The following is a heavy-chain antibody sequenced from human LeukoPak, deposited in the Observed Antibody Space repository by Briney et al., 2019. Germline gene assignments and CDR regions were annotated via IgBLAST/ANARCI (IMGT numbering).Heavy chain of an antibody. CDR2: IYYSGST. Sequence: SETLSLTCAVYGGSFSGYYWSWIRQPPGKGLEWIGSIYYSGSTYYNPSLKSRVTISVDTSKNQFSLKLSSVTAADTAVYYCARHPVLLWFGEFDYYFDYWGQGTLVTVSS. CDR1: GGSFSGYY. J-gene: IGHJ4*02. D-gene: IGHD3-10*01. V-gene: IGHV4-34*01. CDR3: ARHPVLLWFGEFDYYFDY.